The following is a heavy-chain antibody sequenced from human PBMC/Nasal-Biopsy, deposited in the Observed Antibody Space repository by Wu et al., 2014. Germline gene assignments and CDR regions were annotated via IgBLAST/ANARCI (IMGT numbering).Heavy chain of an antibody. V-gene: IGHV3-15*01. CDR3: ATEMPDSSGHDSSFDF. Sequence: LRLSCADSGFRFGTTWMSWVRQAPGKGLEWVGRIKSKTDGETIDYAAPVKGRFTLSRDDSKKHAVSANEQPGKTEDTGAYFCATEMPDSSGHDSSFDFWGQGTMVTVSS. D-gene: IGHD3-22*01. J-gene: IGHJ3*01. CDR2: IKSKTDGETI. CDR1: GFRFGTTW.